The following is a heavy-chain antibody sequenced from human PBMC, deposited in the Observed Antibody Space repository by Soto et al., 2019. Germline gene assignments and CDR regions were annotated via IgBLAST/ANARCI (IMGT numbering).Heavy chain of an antibody. CDR2: ISSSSSTI. Sequence: GGSLRLSCAASGFTFSSYSMNWVRQAPGKGLEWVSYISSSSSTIYYADSVKGRFTISRDNAKNSLYLQMNSLRAEDTAVYYCHTIFGVVKVVDAFDIWGQGTMVTVSS. J-gene: IGHJ3*02. CDR3: HTIFGVVKVVDAFDI. CDR1: GFTFSSYS. V-gene: IGHV3-48*01. D-gene: IGHD3-3*01.